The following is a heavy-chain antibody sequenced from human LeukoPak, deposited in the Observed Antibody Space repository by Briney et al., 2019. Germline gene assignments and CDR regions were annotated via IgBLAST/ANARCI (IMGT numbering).Heavy chain of an antibody. CDR1: GFTFSSYT. CDR2: ISSSSSYI. CDR3: ARDSSSISSSATFDY. J-gene: IGHJ4*02. V-gene: IGHV3-21*01. Sequence: GGSLRLSCAASGFTFSSYTMNWVRQAPGKGLEWVSSISSSSSYIYYADSVKGRFTISRDNAKNSLYLQMNSLRAEDTAVYYCARDSSSISSSATFDYWGQGTLVTVSS. D-gene: IGHD6-6*01.